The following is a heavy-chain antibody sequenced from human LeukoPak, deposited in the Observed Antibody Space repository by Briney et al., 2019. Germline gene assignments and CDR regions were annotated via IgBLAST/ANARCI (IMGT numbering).Heavy chain of an antibody. V-gene: IGHV1-2*02. D-gene: IGHD3-10*01. J-gene: IGHJ4*02. CDR1: GYTFTGYY. CDR3: ARNPVRRVIIGGY. CDR2: INPNSGGT. Sequence: ASVKVSCKASGYTFTGYYMHWVRQAPGQGLEWMGWINPNSGGTNYAQKFQGRVTMTRDTSISTAYMELSRLRSDDTAVYYCARNPVRRVIIGGYWGQGTLVTVSS.